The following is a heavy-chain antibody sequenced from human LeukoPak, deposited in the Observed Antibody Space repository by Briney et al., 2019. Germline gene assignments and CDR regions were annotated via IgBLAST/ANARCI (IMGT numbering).Heavy chain of an antibody. J-gene: IGHJ4*02. CDR2: ISGSGGST. CDR3: AKGNYDSSGYYYYFDY. CDR1: GFTFSSYA. D-gene: IGHD3-22*01. Sequence: PGRSLRLSCAASGFTFSSYAMSWVCQAPGKGLEWVSAISGSGGSTYYADSVKGRFTISRDNSKNTLYLQMNSLRAEDTAVYYCAKGNYDSSGYYYYFDYWGQGTLVTVSS. V-gene: IGHV3-23*01.